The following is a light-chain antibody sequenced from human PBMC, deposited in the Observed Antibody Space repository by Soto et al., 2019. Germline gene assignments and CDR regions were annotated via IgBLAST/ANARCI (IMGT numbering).Light chain of an antibody. V-gene: IGLV1-40*01. CDR3: QSYDSSLSGVV. J-gene: IGLJ2*01. CDR2: GDN. CDR1: SSNIGSGYD. Sequence: QSVLTQPPSVSGAPGQRVTISCTGTSSNIGSGYDVHWYQQLPGTAPKLLIYGDNNRPSGVPDRFSGFNSGTSASLAITGLQAEDEADYYCQSYDSSLSGVVFGGGTKLTVL.